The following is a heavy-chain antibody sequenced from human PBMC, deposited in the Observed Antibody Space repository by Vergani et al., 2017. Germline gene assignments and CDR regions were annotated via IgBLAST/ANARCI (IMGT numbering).Heavy chain of an antibody. Sequence: EVMLVQSGAEVKKPGESLKISCKYSESSFISNEIAWVRQMSGKGLQWMGNINPIDSKIAYSPSFQGQAIMSLDKSITTAYLQWRSLKASDTAIYYCAKTHDXSSLYSSYNWFDPWGQGTPVTVSS. CDR2: INPIDSKI. CDR1: ESSFISNE. D-gene: IGHD3-3*01. V-gene: IGHV5-51*03. J-gene: IGHJ5*02. CDR3: AKTHDXSSLYSSYNWFDP.